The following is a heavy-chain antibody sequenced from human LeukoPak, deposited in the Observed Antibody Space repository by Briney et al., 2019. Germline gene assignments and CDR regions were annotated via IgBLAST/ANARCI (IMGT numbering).Heavy chain of an antibody. V-gene: IGHV3-74*01. CDR2: ISSDGSNT. Sequence: PGGPLRLSCAASGITFSTSWMHWVRQAPGKGLVWVSRISSDGSNTIYADSVRGRFTISRDNAKNTLYLQMNSLRAEDTAVYYCARDQSIMGPTTVDYWGQGTLVTVSS. CDR3: ARDQSIMGPTTVDY. CDR1: GITFSTSW. J-gene: IGHJ4*02. D-gene: IGHD1-26*01.